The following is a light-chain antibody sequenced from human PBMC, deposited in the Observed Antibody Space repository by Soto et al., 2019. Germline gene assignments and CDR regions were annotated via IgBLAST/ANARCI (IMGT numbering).Light chain of an antibody. CDR1: QSVSNNY. V-gene: IGKV3-20*01. J-gene: IGKJ2*01. CDR2: GSS. Sequence: EAVLTQSPGTLSLSPGERATLSCRASQSVSNNYFAWYQQKPGQAPRLLIFGSSDSATGIPDRFSGSGSGTDFTLTISRLEPEDFAVYYCQQYGSSPPYTFGQGTKLEIK. CDR3: QQYGSSPPYT.